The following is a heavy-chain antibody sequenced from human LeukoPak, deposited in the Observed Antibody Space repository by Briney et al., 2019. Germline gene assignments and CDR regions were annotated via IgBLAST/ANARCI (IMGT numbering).Heavy chain of an antibody. CDR2: SYYSGST. J-gene: IGHJ4*02. Sequence: GSLRLSCAASGFTFSSYAMSWVRQAPGKGLEWIGGSYYSGSTYYNPSLKSRVTISVDTSKNQFSLKLSSVTAADTAVYYCARHLLGYCSGGNCYYFDFWGQGTLVTVSS. CDR1: GFTFSSYA. D-gene: IGHD2-15*01. CDR3: ARHLLGYCSGGNCYYFDF. V-gene: IGHV4-39*01.